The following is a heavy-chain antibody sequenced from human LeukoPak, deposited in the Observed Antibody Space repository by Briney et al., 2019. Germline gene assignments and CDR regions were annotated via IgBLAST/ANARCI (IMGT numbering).Heavy chain of an antibody. CDR1: GYTFISLG. J-gene: IGHJ3*01. D-gene: IGHD3-3*01. Sequence: EASVKVSCKTSGYTFISLGISWVRQAPGQGLEWMGWISTFNGITTSAQRLQGRVTMTTDTSTSTAYMELRSLTSDDTAVYYCTRLRSIGAYGHDASNFWGQGTMVTVSS. V-gene: IGHV1-18*01. CDR3: TRLRSIGAYGHDASNF. CDR2: ISTFNGIT.